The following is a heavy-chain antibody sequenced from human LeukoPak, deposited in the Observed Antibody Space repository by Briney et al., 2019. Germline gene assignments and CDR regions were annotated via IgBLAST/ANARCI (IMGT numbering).Heavy chain of an antibody. D-gene: IGHD2-15*01. CDR2: IRYDGSNK. J-gene: IGHJ4*02. V-gene: IGHV3-30*02. CDR1: GFTFSSYG. CDR3: AKPLPYSSGLLQDY. Sequence: GGSLRLSCAASGFTFSSYGMHWVRQAPGNGLEWVAFIRYDGSNKYYADSVKGRFTISRDNSKNTLYLQLNSLRAEDTAVYYCAKPLPYSSGLLQDYWGQGTLVTVSS.